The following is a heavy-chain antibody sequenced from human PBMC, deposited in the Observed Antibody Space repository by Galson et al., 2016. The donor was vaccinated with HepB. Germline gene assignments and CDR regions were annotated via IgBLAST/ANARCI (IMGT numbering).Heavy chain of an antibody. CDR3: ARDPQYQLTNYYYYGMDV. CDR2: IWYDGSDK. Sequence: SLRLSCAASGFTFSTYYMTWVRQPPGKGLEWVAIIWYDGSDKYYADSVKGRFTISRDNSKNTLYLQMNSLRAEDTAVYYCARDPQYQLTNYYYYGMDVWGQGTTVTV. V-gene: IGHV3-33*08. CDR1: GFTFSTYY. D-gene: IGHD2-2*01. J-gene: IGHJ6*02.